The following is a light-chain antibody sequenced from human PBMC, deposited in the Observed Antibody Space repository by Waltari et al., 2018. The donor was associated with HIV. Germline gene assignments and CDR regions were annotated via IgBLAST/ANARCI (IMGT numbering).Light chain of an antibody. V-gene: IGKV1-12*01. CDR3: QQAHSFPHT. CDR1: QFISTS. CDR2: DAS. J-gene: IGKJ2*01. Sequence: IQMTQSPSSMSASVGDKVTITCRATQFISTSLAWYQQRPNRAPKLLIFDASRLQSGAPSRFSGRGSGTQFTLTINSLQPEDVGTYYCQQAHSFPHTFGQGT.